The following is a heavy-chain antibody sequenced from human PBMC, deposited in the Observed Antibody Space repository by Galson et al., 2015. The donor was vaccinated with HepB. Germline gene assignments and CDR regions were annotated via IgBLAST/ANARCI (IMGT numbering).Heavy chain of an antibody. Sequence: SVKVSCKASGGTFSSYTISWVRQAPGQGLEWMGRIIPILGIANYAQKFQGRVTITADKSTSTAYMELSSLRSEDTAVYYCARITGITILRGGPGEDGMDVWGQGTTVTVSS. J-gene: IGHJ6*02. D-gene: IGHD3-3*01. CDR3: ARITGITILRGGPGEDGMDV. CDR2: IIPILGIA. V-gene: IGHV1-69*02. CDR1: GGTFSSYT.